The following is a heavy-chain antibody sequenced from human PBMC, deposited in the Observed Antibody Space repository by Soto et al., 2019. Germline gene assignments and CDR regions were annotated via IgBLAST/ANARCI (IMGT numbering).Heavy chain of an antibody. J-gene: IGHJ4*02. CDR3: ARDKDWAFDY. CDR2: IFATSNTI. Sequence: GRPLRLSCVISGFTFSSYSMVWVRQAPGKGLEWISYIFATSNTIYYADSVKGRFTVSRDNTQNSLFLLMSNLRVDDTAFYYCARDKDWAFDYWGQGTLVTVSS. D-gene: IGHD3-9*01. CDR1: GFTFSSYS. V-gene: IGHV3-48*04.